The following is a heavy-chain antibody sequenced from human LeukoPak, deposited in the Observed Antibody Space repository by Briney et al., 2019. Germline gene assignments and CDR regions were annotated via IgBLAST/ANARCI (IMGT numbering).Heavy chain of an antibody. CDR1: GGTFSSYA. J-gene: IGHJ4*02. CDR3: ARCLGGSCYLFDY. Sequence: SVKVSCKAPGGTFSSYAISWVRQAPGQGLEWMGGIIPIFGTANYAQKFKGRVTITADESTSTAYMELSSLRSEDTAVYYCARCLGGSCYLFDYWGQGTLVAVSS. V-gene: IGHV1-69*01. CDR2: IIPIFGTA. D-gene: IGHD2-15*01.